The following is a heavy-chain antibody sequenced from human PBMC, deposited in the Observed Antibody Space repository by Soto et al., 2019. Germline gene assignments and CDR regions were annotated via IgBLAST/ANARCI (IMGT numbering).Heavy chain of an antibody. CDR3: ASIWFGDSWYFDY. CDR2: IDPSDSYT. CDR1: GYSFTSYW. D-gene: IGHD3-10*01. J-gene: IGHJ4*02. V-gene: IGHV5-10-1*01. Sequence: PGESLKISCKGSGYSFTSYWISWVRQMPGKGLEWMGRIDPSDSYTDYSPSFQGHVTISADKSISTAYLQWSSLKASDTAMYYCASIWFGDSWYFDYWGQGTLVTV.